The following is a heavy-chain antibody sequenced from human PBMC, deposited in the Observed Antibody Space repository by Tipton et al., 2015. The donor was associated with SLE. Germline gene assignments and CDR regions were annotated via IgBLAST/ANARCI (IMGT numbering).Heavy chain of an antibody. J-gene: IGHJ4*02. Sequence: TLSLTCAIYSGSFSGYHWSWIRQSPGKGLEWIGEINYSGDTNYNPSLKSRVTISVATSKNQLSLKLSSVTAADTAVYYCARHADESGLSWGQGTLVTVSS. V-gene: IGHV4-34*01. CDR2: INYSGDT. CDR1: SGSFSGYH. CDR3: ARHADESGLS. D-gene: IGHD3/OR15-3a*01.